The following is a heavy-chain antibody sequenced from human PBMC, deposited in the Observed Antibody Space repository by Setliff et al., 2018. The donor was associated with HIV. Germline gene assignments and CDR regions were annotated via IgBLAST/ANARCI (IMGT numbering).Heavy chain of an antibody. CDR2: IYYSGST. CDR3: ASTGGYSYGFFDS. J-gene: IGHJ4*02. CDR1: GGSVSSSDYY. V-gene: IGHV4-61*08. D-gene: IGHD5-18*01. Sequence: SETLSLTCTVSGGSVSSSDYYWSWIRQPPGKGLEWIGYIYYSGSTNYNPSLKSRVTISVDTSKNQFSLKLSSVTAADTAVYYCASTGGYSYGFFDSWGQGALVTVSS.